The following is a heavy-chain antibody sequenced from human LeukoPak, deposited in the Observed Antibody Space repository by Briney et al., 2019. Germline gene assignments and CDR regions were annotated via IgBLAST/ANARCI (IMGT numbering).Heavy chain of an antibody. CDR3: AGGPYYYYMDV. J-gene: IGHJ6*03. CDR2: IYSGGST. V-gene: IGHV3-53*01. Sequence: PGGSLRLSCAASGLTVSSNYMSWVRQAPGKGLEWVSVIYSGGSTYYADSVKGRFTISRDNSKNTLYLQMNSLRAEDTAVYYCAGGPYYYYMDVWGKGTTVTVSS. CDR1: GLTVSSNY.